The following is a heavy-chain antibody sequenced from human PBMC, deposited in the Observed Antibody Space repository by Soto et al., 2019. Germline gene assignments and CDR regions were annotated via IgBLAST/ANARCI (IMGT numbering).Heavy chain of an antibody. CDR3: ARDRRIAAAGRHMNYYYGMDV. V-gene: IGHV1-18*04. Sequence: QVQLVQSGAAVKKPGASVKVSCKASGYTFTSYGISWVRQAPAQGLEWMGWISAYNGNTNYAQKIQGRVTMTTDTCTSTAYKELMSLRSDDTDVYYWARDRRIAAAGRHMNYYYGMDVWGQGTTVTVSS. D-gene: IGHD6-13*01. J-gene: IGHJ6*02. CDR2: ISAYNGNT. CDR1: GYTFTSYG.